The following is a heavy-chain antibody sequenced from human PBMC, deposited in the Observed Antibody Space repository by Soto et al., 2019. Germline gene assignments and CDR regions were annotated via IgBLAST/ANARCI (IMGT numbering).Heavy chain of an antibody. CDR2: INGDGTRT. J-gene: IGHJ3*02. Sequence: EVQLEESGGGSVQLGESLRVSCVASGFSFRNQWMHWVRQVAGKGLVWVSRINGDGTRTSYADFVKGRFTVSRDNARNMLFLQRNSLTVDDSGVYHCARGGAAGRGDAIDMWGPGTTVAVTS. CDR1: GFSFRNQW. V-gene: IGHV3-74*01. D-gene: IGHD3-10*01. CDR3: ARGGAAGRGDAIDM.